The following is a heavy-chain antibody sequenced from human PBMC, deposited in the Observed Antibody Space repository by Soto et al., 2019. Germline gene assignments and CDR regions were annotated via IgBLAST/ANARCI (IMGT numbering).Heavy chain of an antibody. V-gene: IGHV4-59*08. CDR1: GGSISSYY. J-gene: IGHJ4*02. D-gene: IGHD6-13*01. Sequence: SETLSLTCTVSGGSISSYYWSWIRQPPGKGLEWIGYIYYSGSTNYNPSLKSRVTISVDTSKNQFSLKLSSVTAADTAVYYCAGRPPDSQYSRSCYAVSYFDYWGQGTLVTVSS. CDR2: IYYSGST. CDR3: AGRPPDSQYSRSCYAVSYFDY.